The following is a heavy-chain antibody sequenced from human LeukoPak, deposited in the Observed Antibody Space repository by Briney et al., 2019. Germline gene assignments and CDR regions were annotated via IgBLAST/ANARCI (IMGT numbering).Heavy chain of an antibody. CDR2: IYYSGST. J-gene: IGHJ4*02. CDR3: GGGGEGVDDDFWEVDY. Sequence: SETLSLTCTVSGGSISSYYWSWIRQPPGKGLEWIGYIYYSGSTNYNPSLKSRVTISVDTSKNQFSLKLSSVTAADTAVYYWGGGGEGVDDDFWEVDYWGQGTLVTVSS. CDR1: GGSISSYY. D-gene: IGHD3-3*01. V-gene: IGHV4-59*01.